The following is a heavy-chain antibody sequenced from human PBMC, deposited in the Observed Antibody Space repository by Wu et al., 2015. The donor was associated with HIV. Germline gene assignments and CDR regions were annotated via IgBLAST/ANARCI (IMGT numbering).Heavy chain of an antibody. CDR1: GYSFTNYD. Sequence: QVHLVQSGAEVKKPGASVKVSCKASGYSFTNYDIHWLRQAPGQGLEWMGWMNPNMGNTESTQKFQGRVTLTKDTSKSTAYMELSSLMSEDTAVYFCARVTGGYSSSSGHFDYWGQGTLVTVSS. J-gene: IGHJ4*02. D-gene: IGHD6-13*01. CDR3: ARVTGGYSSSSGHFDY. V-gene: IGHV1-8*01. CDR2: MNPNMGNT.